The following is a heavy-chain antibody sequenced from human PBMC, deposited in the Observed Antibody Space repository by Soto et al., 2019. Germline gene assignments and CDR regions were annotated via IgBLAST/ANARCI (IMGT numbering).Heavy chain of an antibody. V-gene: IGHV3-33*01. CDR2: IWYDGSNK. CDR3: AREGGTYYYDSSGYSPFDY. CDR1: GFTFSSYG. D-gene: IGHD3-22*01. Sequence: LRLSCAASGFTFSSYGMHWVRQAPGKGLEWVAVIWYDGSNKYYADSVKGRFTISRDNSKNTLYLQMSSLRAEDTAVYYCAREGGTYYYDSSGYSPFDYWGQGTLVTVS. J-gene: IGHJ4*02.